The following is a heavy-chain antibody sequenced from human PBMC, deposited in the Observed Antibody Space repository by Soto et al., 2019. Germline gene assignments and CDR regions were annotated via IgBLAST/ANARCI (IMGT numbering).Heavy chain of an antibody. CDR2: VYYSGGS. CDR1: GDSISGGASF. D-gene: IGHD2-2*01. Sequence: SETLSLTCTVSGDSISGGASFWSWIRQPPGKGLEWIANVYYSGGSYYNPSLKSRLTISVDTTKNQFSLQLKSMTAADTAVYYCAKLSCTSSTCYFPGWFDPWGQGISVTVSS. J-gene: IGHJ5*02. CDR3: AKLSCTSSTCYFPGWFDP. V-gene: IGHV4-31*03.